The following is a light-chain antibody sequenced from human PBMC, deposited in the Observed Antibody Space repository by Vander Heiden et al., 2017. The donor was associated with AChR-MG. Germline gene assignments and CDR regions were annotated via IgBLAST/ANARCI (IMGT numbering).Light chain of an antibody. J-gene: IGLJ1*01. Sequence: QSALTQPASVSGSPGQSITLSCTGTSSDVGAYNYVSWYQHHPGKAPKLMIYDVTYRPSGVSNRFSGSKSANTASLTISGLHTEDEAHYYCASYTSSGTLVFGTGTKVTVL. CDR1: SSDVGAYNY. V-gene: IGLV2-14*03. CDR3: ASYTSSGTLV. CDR2: DVT.